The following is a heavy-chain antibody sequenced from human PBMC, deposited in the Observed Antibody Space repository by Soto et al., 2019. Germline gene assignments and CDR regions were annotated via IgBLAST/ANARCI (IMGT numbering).Heavy chain of an antibody. Sequence: EVQLVESGGGLVQPGGSLRLSCAASGFTFSLYSMSWVRQAPGKGLEWVSDISRSGTGIYYADSVKGRFTISRDNVTNSMHLQMNSLRDGDTAVYYCARAVTWGLDVWGQGTTVSISS. D-gene: IGHD3-10*01. CDR1: GFTFSLYS. J-gene: IGHJ6*01. V-gene: IGHV3-48*02. CDR3: ARAVTWGLDV. CDR2: ISRSGTGI.